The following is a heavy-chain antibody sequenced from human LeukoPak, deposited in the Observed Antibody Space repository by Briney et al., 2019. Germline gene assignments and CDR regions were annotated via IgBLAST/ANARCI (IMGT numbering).Heavy chain of an antibody. CDR1: GFTFSSYW. CDR2: IKQDGSEK. CDR3: AKTPRYFDWLLHFDY. D-gene: IGHD3-9*01. Sequence: PGGSLRLSCAASGFTFSSYWMSWVRQAPGKGLEWVANIKQDGSEKYYVDSVKGRFTISRDNSKNTLYLQMNSLRAEDTAVYYCAKTPRYFDWLLHFDYWGQGTLVTVSS. V-gene: IGHV3-7*03. J-gene: IGHJ4*02.